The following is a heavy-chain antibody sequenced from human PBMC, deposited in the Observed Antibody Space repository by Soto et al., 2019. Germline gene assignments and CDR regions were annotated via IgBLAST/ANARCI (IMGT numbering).Heavy chain of an antibody. D-gene: IGHD3-10*01. CDR3: AKAVGFHGSGSYYNNWFDP. V-gene: IGHV3-23*01. CDR2: ISGSGGST. CDR1: GFTFSSYA. Sequence: GGSLRLSCAASGFTFSSYAMSWVRQAPGKGLEWVSAISGSGGSTYYADSVKGRFTISRDNSKNTLYLQMNSLRAEDTAVYYCAKAVGFHGSGSYYNNWFDPWGQGTLVTVSS. J-gene: IGHJ5*02.